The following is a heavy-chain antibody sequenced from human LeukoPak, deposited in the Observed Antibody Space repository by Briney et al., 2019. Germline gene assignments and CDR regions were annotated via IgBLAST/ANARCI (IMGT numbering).Heavy chain of an antibody. V-gene: IGHV3-7*01. J-gene: IGHJ6*03. D-gene: IGHD3-10*01. CDR2: IKQDGSEK. CDR3: ARDMAMRRYYYMDV. Sequence: PGGSLRLSCAASGFTFSSYWMSWVRQAPGKGLEWVANIKQDGSEKYYVDSVKGRFTISRDNAKNSLYLQMNSQRAEDTAVYYCARDMAMRRYYYMDVWGKGTTVTVSS. CDR1: GFTFSSYW.